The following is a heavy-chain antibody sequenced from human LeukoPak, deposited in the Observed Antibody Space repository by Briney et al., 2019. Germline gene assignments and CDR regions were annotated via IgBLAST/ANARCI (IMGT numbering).Heavy chain of an antibody. CDR1: GFTFSSYA. Sequence: PGGSLRLSCAASGFTFSSYAMSWVRQAPGKGLEWVSAISGSGGSTYYADSVKGRFTISRDNSKNTLYLQMNSLRAEDTAVYYCAKGQLAYCGGDCYSRAEYFQHWGQGTLVTVSS. CDR2: ISGSGGST. D-gene: IGHD2-21*02. V-gene: IGHV3-23*01. J-gene: IGHJ1*01. CDR3: AKGQLAYCGGDCYSRAEYFQH.